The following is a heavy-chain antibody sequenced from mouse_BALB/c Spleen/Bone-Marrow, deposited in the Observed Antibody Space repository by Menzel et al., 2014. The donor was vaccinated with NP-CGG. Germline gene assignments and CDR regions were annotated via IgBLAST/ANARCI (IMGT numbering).Heavy chain of an antibody. J-gene: IGHJ2*01. CDR2: IDTSDSYT. D-gene: IGHD2-2*01. CDR3: AREGYGYQYFDY. CDR1: GYTFTDYW. Sequence: QVRLQQSGAELVMPGASVKMSCKASGYTFTDYWMHWVKQRPGQGLEWIGAIDTSDSYTSYNQKFKGKATLTVDESSSTAYMQLSSLTSEDSAVYYCAREGYGYQYFDYWGQGTTLTVSS. V-gene: IGHV1-69*01.